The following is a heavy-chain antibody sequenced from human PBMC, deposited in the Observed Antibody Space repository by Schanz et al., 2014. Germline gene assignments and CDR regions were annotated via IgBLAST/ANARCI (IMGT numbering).Heavy chain of an antibody. V-gene: IGHV1-18*04. D-gene: IGHD3-10*01. CDR2: ISAYNGHT. CDR3: ARAKRFGDMDV. Sequence: QVQLVQSGAEVKKPGASVKVSCKASGYTFVSYSMHWVRQAPGQGLEWMGWISAYNGHTDYAQKLEGRVTLTTDTSTSTAYMELRNQRSDDTAVYYCARAKRFGDMDVWGQGTTVTVSS. J-gene: IGHJ6*02. CDR1: GYTFVSYS.